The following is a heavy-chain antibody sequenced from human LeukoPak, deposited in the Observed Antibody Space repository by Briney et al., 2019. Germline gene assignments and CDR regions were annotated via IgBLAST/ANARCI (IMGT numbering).Heavy chain of an antibody. CDR3: AELGITMIGGV. J-gene: IGHJ6*04. CDR2: ISGSGGST. V-gene: IGHV3-23*01. CDR1: GFTFSSYG. Sequence: PGGTLRLSCAASGFTFSSYGMSWVRQAPGKGLEWVSAISGSGGSTYYADSVEGRFTISRDNAKNSLYLQMNSLRAEDTAVYYCAELGITMIGGVWGKGTAVTISS. D-gene: IGHD3-10*02.